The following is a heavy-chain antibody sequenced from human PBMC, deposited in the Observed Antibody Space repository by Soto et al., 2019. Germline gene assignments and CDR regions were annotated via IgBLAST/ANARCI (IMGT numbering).Heavy chain of an antibody. CDR3: AICGSNSVYFDY. CDR1: GGSISSGDYY. Sequence: QVQLQESSPGLVKPSQTLSLTCTVSGGSISSGDYYWSWIRQPPGKGLEWIGYIYYSGSTYYNPSLKSRVTLSVDTSTNQCSLKRSSVTAADTAVYYCAICGSNSVYFDYWGQGTLVTVSS. V-gene: IGHV4-30-4*01. CDR2: IYYSGST. D-gene: IGHD4-4*01. J-gene: IGHJ4*02.